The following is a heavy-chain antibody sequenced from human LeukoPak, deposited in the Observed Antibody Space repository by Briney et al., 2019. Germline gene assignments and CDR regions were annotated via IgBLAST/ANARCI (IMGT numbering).Heavy chain of an antibody. CDR2: IISGGST. CDR1: GFTFSSYG. V-gene: IGHV3-23*01. J-gene: IGHJ4*02. Sequence: PGGSLRLSCAASGFTFSSYGMSWVRQAPGKGLEWVSGIISGGSTYYADSVKGRFTISRDNSKSTLHLQMNSLRAEDTAVYYCAKVGAYCGGDCYLYYFDYWGQGTLVTVSS. D-gene: IGHD2-21*02. CDR3: AKVGAYCGGDCYLYYFDY.